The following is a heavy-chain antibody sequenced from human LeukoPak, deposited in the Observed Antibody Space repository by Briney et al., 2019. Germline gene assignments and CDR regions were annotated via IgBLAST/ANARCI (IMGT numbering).Heavy chain of an antibody. CDR3: AREVYYGSGSYYYYFDY. CDR1: GVTFSSYA. Sequence: GRSLRLSCAASGVTFSSYALHWVRQAPGKGLEWVAVISYDGSNKYFADSVNGRFTISRDNSKNTLYLQMNSLRAEDTAVYYCAREVYYGSGSYYYYFDYWGQGTLVTVSS. V-gene: IGHV3-30-3*01. CDR2: ISYDGSNK. D-gene: IGHD3-10*01. J-gene: IGHJ4*02.